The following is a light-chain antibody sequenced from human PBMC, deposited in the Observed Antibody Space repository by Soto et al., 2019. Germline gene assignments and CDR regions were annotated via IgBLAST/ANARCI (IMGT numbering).Light chain of an antibody. Sequence: DIVLTQSPGTLSLSPGERATLSCRASQSVTSTFLAWYQQKPGQAPRLLIYGASSRATGIPDRFSGSGSGTDFTLTISRLEPEDFAVYYCQHYDSSPWTFGQGTKVEIK. CDR3: QHYDSSPWT. CDR2: GAS. J-gene: IGKJ1*01. CDR1: QSVTSTF. V-gene: IGKV3-20*01.